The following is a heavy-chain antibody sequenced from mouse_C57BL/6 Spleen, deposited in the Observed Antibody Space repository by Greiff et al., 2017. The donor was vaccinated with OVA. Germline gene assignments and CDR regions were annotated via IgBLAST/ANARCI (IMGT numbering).Heavy chain of an antibody. CDR2: IHPNSGST. D-gene: IGHD3-3*01. V-gene: IGHV1-64*01. Sequence: VQLQQSGAELVKPGASVKLSCKASGYTFTSYWMHWVKQRPGQGLEWIGMIHPNSGSTNYSEKFKSKATLTVDKSSSTAYMQLSSLTSEDSAVYYWARGGLMDYWGQGTSVTVSS. CDR3: ARGGLMDY. CDR1: GYTFTSYW. J-gene: IGHJ4*01.